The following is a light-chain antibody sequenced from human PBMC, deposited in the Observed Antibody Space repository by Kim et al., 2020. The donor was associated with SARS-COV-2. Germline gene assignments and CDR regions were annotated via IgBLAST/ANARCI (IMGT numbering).Light chain of an antibody. Sequence: EIVLTQSPGTLSLSPGERATLFCRASQSISSSYLAWYQQKPGQAPRLLIYGASSRATGTPDRFSGSGSGTDLTLTISRLEPEDFAVYYCQLYGRSPHPFGQRTRLEIK. CDR3: QLYGRSPHP. V-gene: IGKV3-20*01. J-gene: IGKJ5*01. CDR2: GAS. CDR1: QSISSSY.